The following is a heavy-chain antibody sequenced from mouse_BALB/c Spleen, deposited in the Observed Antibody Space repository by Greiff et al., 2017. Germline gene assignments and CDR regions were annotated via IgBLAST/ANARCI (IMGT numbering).Heavy chain of an antibody. Sequence: EVNVVESGGDLVKPGGSLKLSCAASGFTFSSYGMSWVRQTPDKRLEWVATISSGGSYTYYPDSVKGRFTISRDNAKNTLYLQMSSLKSEDTAMYYCARLVYYDYDGRGYYAMDYWGQGTSVTVSS. V-gene: IGHV5-6*01. CDR1: GFTFSSYG. D-gene: IGHD2-4*01. CDR2: ISSGGSYT. CDR3: ARLVYYDYDGRGYYAMDY. J-gene: IGHJ4*01.